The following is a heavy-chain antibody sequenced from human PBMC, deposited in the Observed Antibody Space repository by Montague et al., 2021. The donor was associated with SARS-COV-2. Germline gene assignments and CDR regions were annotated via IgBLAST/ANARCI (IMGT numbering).Heavy chain of an antibody. CDR2: ITGSGGTT. Sequence: YLSLSFAASGFTFSSYAMSWVRQAPGKGLAWVSEITGSGGTTYYADSVKGRFTISGDNSKYTLFLQMHSLRAEDTAIYYCAKHRTGTTPFDYWGQGTLVTVSS. V-gene: IGHV3-23*01. CDR3: AKHRTGTTPFDY. J-gene: IGHJ4*02. CDR1: GFTFSSYA. D-gene: IGHD1-7*01.